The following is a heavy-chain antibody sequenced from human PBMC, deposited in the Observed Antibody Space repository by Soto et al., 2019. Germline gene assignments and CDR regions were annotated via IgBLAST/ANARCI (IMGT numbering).Heavy chain of an antibody. CDR1: GFTFSSYA. D-gene: IGHD5-18*01. V-gene: IGHV3-23*01. J-gene: IGHJ4*02. CDR3: AKIPPGYSYGYFYFDY. Sequence: GGSLRLSCAASGFTFSSYAMTWVRQAPGKGLECVSVITRSGDATAYADSVKGRFTMSRDNSKNTLFLQMNSLRAEDTAVYYCAKIPPGYSYGYFYFDYWGQGTLVTVSS. CDR2: ITRSGDAT.